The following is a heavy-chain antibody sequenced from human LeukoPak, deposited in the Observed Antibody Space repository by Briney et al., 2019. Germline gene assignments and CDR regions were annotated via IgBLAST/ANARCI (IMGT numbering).Heavy chain of an antibody. CDR3: ANLAAHSQCDY. J-gene: IGHJ4*02. D-gene: IGHD6-25*01. V-gene: IGHV3-7*03. CDR1: GFTFSSDW. CDR2: IKQDGSEI. Sequence: GGSLRLSCAASGFTFSSDWMTWVRQAPGKGLEWVAYIKQDGSEISYGDSVKGRFTISRDNSKNTLYLQMNSLRAEDTAVYYCANLAAHSQCDYWGQGTLVTVSS.